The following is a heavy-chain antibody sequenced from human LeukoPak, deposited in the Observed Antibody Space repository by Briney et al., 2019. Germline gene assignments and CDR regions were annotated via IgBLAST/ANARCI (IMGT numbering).Heavy chain of an antibody. Sequence: GGSLRLSCAASGFTFSSYGTHWVRQAPGKGLEWVAFIRYDGSNKYYADSVKGRFTISRDNSKNTLYLQMNSLRAEDTAVYYCAKDSFFSVVVAALPDYWGQGTLVTVSS. D-gene: IGHD2-15*01. V-gene: IGHV3-30*02. CDR2: IRYDGSNK. CDR1: GFTFSSYG. J-gene: IGHJ4*02. CDR3: AKDSFFSVVVAALPDY.